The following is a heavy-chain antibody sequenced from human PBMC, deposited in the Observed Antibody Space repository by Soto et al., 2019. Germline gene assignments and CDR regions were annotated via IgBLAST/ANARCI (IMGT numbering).Heavy chain of an antibody. V-gene: IGHV4-34*01. CDR1: GGSFSGYY. J-gene: IGHJ6*02. CDR3: ARTRSVRAGDDFWSGYYPYYYYSMDV. D-gene: IGHD3-3*01. Sequence: SETLSLTCAVYGGSFSGYYWSWIRQPPGKGLEWIGEINHSGSTTYNPSLKSRVTISVDTSKNQFSLKLSSVTAADTAGYYCARTRSVRAGDDFWSGYYPYYYYSMDVWGQGSTVTVS. CDR2: INHSGST.